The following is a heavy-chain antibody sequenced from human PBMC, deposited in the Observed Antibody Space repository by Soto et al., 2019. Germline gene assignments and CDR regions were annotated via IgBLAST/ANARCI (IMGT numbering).Heavy chain of an antibody. CDR1: GGSISSYY. Sequence: QVQLQESGPGLVKPSETLSLTCTVPGGSISSYYWSWIRQPPGKGLEWIGSIYYSGRTNYNPSLKSRVTISVDTSKNQFSLKLSSVTAADTAVYYCAIEAGGSSPEGGRWGDAFAIWGQGTMVTVSS. D-gene: IGHD3-16*01. CDR2: IYYSGRT. CDR3: AIEAGGSSPEGGRWGDAFAI. V-gene: IGHV4-59*01. J-gene: IGHJ3*02.